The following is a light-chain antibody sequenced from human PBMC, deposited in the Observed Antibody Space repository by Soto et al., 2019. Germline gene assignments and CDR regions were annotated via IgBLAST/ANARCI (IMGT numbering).Light chain of an antibody. CDR3: QQCGSSPRT. CDR2: GAS. V-gene: IGKV3-20*01. J-gene: IGKJ1*01. CDR1: QSVSSSY. Sequence: EVVLTQSPGTLSLSPGERATLSCRASQSVSSSYLAWYQQKPGQAPRLLIYGASNRATGIPDRFSGSGSGADFTLTISRLEPEDFAMYYCQQCGSSPRTFGQGTKVEVK.